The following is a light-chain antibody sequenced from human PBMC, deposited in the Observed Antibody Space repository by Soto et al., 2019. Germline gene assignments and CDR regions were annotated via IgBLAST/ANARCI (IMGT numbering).Light chain of an antibody. CDR3: AAWDDSLNGVL. CDR1: SSNIGSNP. J-gene: IGLJ2*01. V-gene: IGLV1-44*01. Sequence: QLVLTQPPSASGTPGQRVTISCSGSSSNIGSNPVHWYQQVPGTAPKLLIHNNNQRPSGVPARFSGSKSGTSASLAISGLQSEDEADYYCAAWDDSLNGVLFGGRTKLTVL. CDR2: NNN.